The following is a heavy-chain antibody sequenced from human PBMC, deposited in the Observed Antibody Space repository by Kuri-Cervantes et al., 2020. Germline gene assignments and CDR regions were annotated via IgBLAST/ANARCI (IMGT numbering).Heavy chain of an antibody. CDR1: GFTFKNYW. V-gene: IGHV3-74*01. CDR2: INADGRST. Sequence: GESLKISCAASGFTFKNYWMHWVRQTPGKGLVWVSRINADGRSTSYADSVKGRFTISKDDSKNTLYLQMNSLRLEDTGMYYCAREDNSFDIWGQGTMVTVSS. J-gene: IGHJ3*02. CDR3: AREDNSFDI.